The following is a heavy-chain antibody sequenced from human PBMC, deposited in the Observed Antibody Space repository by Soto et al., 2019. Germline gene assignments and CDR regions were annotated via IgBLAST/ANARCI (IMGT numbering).Heavy chain of an antibody. CDR3: AKDRVNHNSVWDPFDI. CDR1: EFPFSTFA. CDR2: VGGSNDDT. Sequence: GGSLRLSCAASEFPFSTFAMSWVRQAPGKGLEWVSGVGGSNDDTHYADSVKGRFTISRDNSKNTLFLQMNSLRAEDTAVYYYAKDRVNHNSVWDPFDIWGQGTMVTVSS. V-gene: IGHV3-23*01. J-gene: IGHJ3*02. D-gene: IGHD1-20*01.